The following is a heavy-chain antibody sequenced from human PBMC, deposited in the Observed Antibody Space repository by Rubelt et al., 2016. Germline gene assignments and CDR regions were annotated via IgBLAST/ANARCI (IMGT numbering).Heavy chain of an antibody. CDR2: IYHSGTT. CDR1: GGSISSHY. D-gene: IGHD1-26*01. J-gene: IGHJ3*02. V-gene: IGHV4-59*11. CDR3: ARKSGSYYGAFDI. Sequence: QVQLQESGPGLVKPSETLSLTCTVSGGSISSHYWSWIRQPPGKGLEWIGYIYHSGTTNYNPSLKSRVTISVDTAKNQFSLKLSSVTAADTAVYYCARKSGSYYGAFDIWGQGTMVTVSS.